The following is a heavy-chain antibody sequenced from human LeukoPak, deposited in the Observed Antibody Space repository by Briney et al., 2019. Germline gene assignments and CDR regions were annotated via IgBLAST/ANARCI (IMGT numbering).Heavy chain of an antibody. Sequence: SQTLSLTCTVSGTSISSHYWTWVRQPPGKGLEWIACVSYSGTTNYNPSLESRVTMSVDTSKNQFSLHLSSVTAAGTALYFCAGGNYFGSWGQGTLVTVSS. CDR3: AGGNYFGS. D-gene: IGHD3-10*01. CDR1: GTSISSHY. V-gene: IGHV4-59*11. J-gene: IGHJ4*02. CDR2: VSYSGTT.